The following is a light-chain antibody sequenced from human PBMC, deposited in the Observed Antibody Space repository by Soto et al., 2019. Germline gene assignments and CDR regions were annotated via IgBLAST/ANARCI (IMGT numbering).Light chain of an antibody. CDR2: AAS. Sequence: DLPMTQSPSSLSASVGDTVTITCRASQSISSYLNWYQQKPGKAPTLLIYAASSLQSGVPSRFSGSGSGTDFTLTISSLQPEDFATYYCQQSYSTPRTFGPGTKVEIK. J-gene: IGKJ1*01. CDR1: QSISSY. CDR3: QQSYSTPRT. V-gene: IGKV1-39*01.